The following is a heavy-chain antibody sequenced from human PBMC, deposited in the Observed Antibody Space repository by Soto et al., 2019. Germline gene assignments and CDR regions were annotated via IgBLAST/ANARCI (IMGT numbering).Heavy chain of an antibody. J-gene: IGHJ6*03. CDR3: ARVNRGYKGFYYYYYMDV. Sequence: PGGSLRLSCAASGFTFSSYSMNWVRQAPGKGLEWVSYISSSSSTIYYADSVKGRFTISRDNAKNSLYLQMNSLRAEDTAVYYWARVNRGYKGFYYYYYMDVGGKGTRVTVSS. CDR1: GFTFSSYS. V-gene: IGHV3-48*01. CDR2: ISSSSSTI. D-gene: IGHD3-22*01.